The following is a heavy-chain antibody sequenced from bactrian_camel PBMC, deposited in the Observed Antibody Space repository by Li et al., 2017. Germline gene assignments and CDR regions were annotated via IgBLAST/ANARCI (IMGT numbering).Heavy chain of an antibody. V-gene: IGHV3S67*01. Sequence: DVQLVESGGGSVQAGQSLRLSCAVSGYTNSYYCMAWFRQAPGIECKLISTIVFGGSTFYSDSAKGRFTISRDNAKNTVDLQMNSLKAEDTALYYCATLGGWWWFDSWGQGTQVTVS. CDR1: GYTNSYYC. D-gene: IGHD2*01. CDR3: ATLGGWWWFDS. J-gene: IGHJ4*01. CDR2: IVFGGST.